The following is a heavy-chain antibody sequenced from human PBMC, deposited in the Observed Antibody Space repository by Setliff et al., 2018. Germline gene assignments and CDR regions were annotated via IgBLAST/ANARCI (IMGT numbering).Heavy chain of an antibody. Sequence: PSETLSLTCNVSGVSISSYYWSWIRQPPGKGLECIGYIQKSGSANYNPSLMSRVTISVDTSRNQFSLKLRSVTAADTAVYYCARLSWDGLRYYGLGVWGQGATVTVSS. CDR1: GVSISSYY. V-gene: IGHV4-59*01. CDR3: ARLSWDGLRYYGLGV. CDR2: IQKSGSA. J-gene: IGHJ6*02. D-gene: IGHD3-10*01.